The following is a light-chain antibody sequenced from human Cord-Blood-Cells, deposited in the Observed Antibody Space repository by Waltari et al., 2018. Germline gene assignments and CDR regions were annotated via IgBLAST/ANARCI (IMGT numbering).Light chain of an antibody. V-gene: IGKV1-5*01. CDR1: QSISSW. Sequence: DIQMPQSPSTLSASVGDRVTITCRASQSISSWLAWYQQKPGKAPKLLIYDASSLESGVPSRFSGSGSGTEFTHTISSLQPDDFATYYCQQYNSYSWTFSQGTKVEIK. CDR2: DAS. J-gene: IGKJ1*01. CDR3: QQYNSYSWT.